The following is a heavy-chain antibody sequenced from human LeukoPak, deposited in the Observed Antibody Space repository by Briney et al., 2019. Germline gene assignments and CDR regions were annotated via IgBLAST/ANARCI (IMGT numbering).Heavy chain of an antibody. Sequence: PGGSLRLSGAVSGFTFSSYTMNWVRQAPGKGLEWVSSISSSSSYIYYADSVKGRFTISRDNAKNSLYLQMNSLRAEDTAVYYCARVLVDYYDSSDAFDIWGQGTKVTVSS. CDR1: GFTFSSYT. CDR3: ARVLVDYYDSSDAFDI. V-gene: IGHV3-21*01. J-gene: IGHJ3*02. CDR2: ISSSSSYI. D-gene: IGHD3-22*01.